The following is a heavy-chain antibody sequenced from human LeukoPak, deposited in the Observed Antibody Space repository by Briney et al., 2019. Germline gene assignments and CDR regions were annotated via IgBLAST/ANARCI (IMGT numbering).Heavy chain of an antibody. CDR3: ASRMGIYGSGSFDY. J-gene: IGHJ4*02. D-gene: IGHD3-10*01. CDR1: GYSISSGYY. Sequence: SETLSLTCTVSGYSISSGYYWGWIRQPPGKGLEWIGSIYHSGSTYYNPSLKSRVTISVDTSKNQFSLKLSSVTAADTAVYYCASRMGIYGSGSFDYWGQGTLVTVSS. V-gene: IGHV4-38-2*02. CDR2: IYHSGST.